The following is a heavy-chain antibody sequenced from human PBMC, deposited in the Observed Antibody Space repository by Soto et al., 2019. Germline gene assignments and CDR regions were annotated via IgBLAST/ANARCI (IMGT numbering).Heavy chain of an antibody. CDR3: AALLQGSSDWERWFDP. Sequence: SETLSLTCSVSNGSISSEYWSWVRPPPRQGLESFGYIHNRGMINYTPPLKSRLTISLDTSKNQISLKLRSVTAVDTAVYYCAALLQGSSDWERWFDPWGQGTLVTVFS. CDR2: IHNRGMI. CDR1: NGSISSEY. J-gene: IGHJ5*02. V-gene: IGHV4-4*08. D-gene: IGHD6-19*01.